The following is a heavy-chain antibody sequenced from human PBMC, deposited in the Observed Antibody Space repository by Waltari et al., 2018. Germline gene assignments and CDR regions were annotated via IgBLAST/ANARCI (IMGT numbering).Heavy chain of an antibody. CDR3: AETRSWYWVRP. CDR1: GFTFSDYY. V-gene: IGHV3-11*01. CDR2: ISRSGSNK. Sequence: QVQLVESGGGLVKPGGSLRLSCAASGFTFSDYYMSWIRQAPGKGLGVVSYISRSGSNKYFPDSGEGPFNISKGNAKNSIFLEKNSLRGRGNGVDFWAETRSWYWVRPWGQGTLVTVSS. D-gene: IGHD6-13*01. J-gene: IGHJ5*02.